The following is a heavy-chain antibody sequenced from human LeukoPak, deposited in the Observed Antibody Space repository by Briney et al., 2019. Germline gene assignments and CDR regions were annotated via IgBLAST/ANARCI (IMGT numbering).Heavy chain of an antibody. CDR3: ARVWSPPYTSTWPDYFDY. CDR1: GFSFNSYS. CDR2: ISSSSTYI. Sequence: GGSLRLSCVVSGFSFNSYSMNWVRQAPGMGLEWVSSISSSSTYIYYADSLKGRITISRDNAKNSLYLQMDGLRVEDTAVYFCARVWSPPYTSTWPDYFDYWGQGALVTVSS. J-gene: IGHJ4*02. D-gene: IGHD2-2*01. V-gene: IGHV3-21*01.